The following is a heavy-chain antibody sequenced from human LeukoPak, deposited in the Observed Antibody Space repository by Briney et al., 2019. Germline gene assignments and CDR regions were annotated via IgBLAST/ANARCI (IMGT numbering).Heavy chain of an antibody. CDR1: GFTVSSSY. J-gene: IGHJ4*02. V-gene: IGHV3-30-3*01. Sequence: PGGSLRLSCAASGFTVSSSYMTWVRQAPGKGLEWVAVISYDGSNKYYADSVKGRFTISRDNSKNTLYLQMNSLRAEDTAVYYCARSPGHYYGSGSYYNPLNFDYWGQGTLVTVSS. CDR2: ISYDGSNK. D-gene: IGHD3-10*01. CDR3: ARSPGHYYGSGSYYNPLNFDY.